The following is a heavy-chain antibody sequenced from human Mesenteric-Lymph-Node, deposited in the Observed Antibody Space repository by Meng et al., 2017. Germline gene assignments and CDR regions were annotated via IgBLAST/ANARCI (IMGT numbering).Heavy chain of an antibody. CDR3: ARGRDARGCRFDP. CDR1: GNTLTNHD. Sequence: ASVKVSCKASGNTLTNHDINWVRQAPGQGLEWMGWMNPNSGHTGCAQKFQGRLTITRDTSIKTVYMELSSLRSEDTAVYYCARGRDARGCRFDPWGQGTLVTVSS. V-gene: IGHV1-8*03. D-gene: IGHD5-24*01. CDR2: MNPNSGHT. J-gene: IGHJ5*02.